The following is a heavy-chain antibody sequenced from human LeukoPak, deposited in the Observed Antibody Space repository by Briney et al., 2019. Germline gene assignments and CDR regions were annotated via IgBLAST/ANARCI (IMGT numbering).Heavy chain of an antibody. CDR3: TTDGDQWELLGYFDY. CDR1: GFTFSNAW. J-gene: IGHJ4*02. D-gene: IGHD1-26*01. Sequence: GGSLRLSCAASGFTFSNAWMSWVRQAPGKGLEWVGRIKSKTDGGTTDYDATVKARFTISRDDSKNTLYLQMNSLKTEDTAVYYCTTDGDQWELLGYFDYWGQGTLVTVSS. V-gene: IGHV3-15*01. CDR2: IKSKTDGGTT.